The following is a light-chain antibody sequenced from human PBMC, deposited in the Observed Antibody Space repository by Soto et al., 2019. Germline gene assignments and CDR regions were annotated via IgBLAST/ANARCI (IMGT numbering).Light chain of an antibody. CDR2: EVS. CDR1: TSDVGAYNY. CDR3: RSFTTITTWV. V-gene: IGLV2-14*01. J-gene: IGLJ3*02. Sequence: QSALTQPASVSGSPGQSITISCTGTTSDVGAYNYVSWYQQHPGRAPKLLIYEVSYRPAGVSNRFSGSKSGNTAYLTISGLQAEGEADYYCRSFTTITTWVFGGGTKLTV.